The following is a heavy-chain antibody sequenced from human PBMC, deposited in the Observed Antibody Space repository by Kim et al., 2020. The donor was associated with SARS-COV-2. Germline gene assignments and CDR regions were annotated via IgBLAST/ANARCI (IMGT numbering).Heavy chain of an antibody. J-gene: IGHJ4*02. Sequence: TYYADAVKGRFTISRDNSKNTLYLQMSRLRAEDTAVYYCVKDAGGSNPLDWGQGTLVTVSS. V-gene: IGHV3-64D*06. CDR3: VKDAGGSNPLD. D-gene: IGHD4-4*01. CDR2: T.